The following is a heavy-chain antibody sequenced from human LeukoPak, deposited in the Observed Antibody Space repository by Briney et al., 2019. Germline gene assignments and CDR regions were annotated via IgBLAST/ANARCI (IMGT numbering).Heavy chain of an antibody. CDR2: IYYSGST. CDR1: GGSISSGGYY. J-gene: IGHJ3*02. V-gene: IGHV4-31*03. Sequence: PSQTLSLTCTVSGGSISSGGYYWSWIRQHPGKGLAWIGYIYYSGSTYYNPSLKSRVTISVDTSKNRLSLKLCSVTAADTAVYYCARDLGDAFDIWGQGTMVTVSS. CDR3: ARDLGDAFDI.